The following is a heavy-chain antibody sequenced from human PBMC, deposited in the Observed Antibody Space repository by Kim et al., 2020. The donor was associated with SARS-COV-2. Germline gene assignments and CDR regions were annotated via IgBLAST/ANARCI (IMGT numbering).Heavy chain of an antibody. CDR3: AREGYYGKGWFDP. CDR2: IYYSGST. Sequence: SETLSLTCTVSGGSISSYYWSWIRQPPGKGLEWIGYIYYSGSTNYNPSFKSRVTISVDTSKNQFSLKLSSVTAADTAVYYCAREGYYGKGWFDPWGQGTLVTVSS. D-gene: IGHD4-17*01. J-gene: IGHJ5*02. V-gene: IGHV4-59*12. CDR1: GGSISSYY.